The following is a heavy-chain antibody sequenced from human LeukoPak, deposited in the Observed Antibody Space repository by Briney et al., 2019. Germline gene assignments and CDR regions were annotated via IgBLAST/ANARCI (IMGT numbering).Heavy chain of an antibody. Sequence: ASVKVSCTASGYTFTSCDINWVRQATGQGLEWMGWMNPNSGNTAYAQKFQGRVTMTRKTSITTAYMELSSLRSEDTAVYYCARGLYGPGSYYPDYWGQGTLVTVSS. CDR1: GYTFTSCD. J-gene: IGHJ4*02. CDR3: ARGLYGPGSYYPDY. CDR2: MNPNSGNT. V-gene: IGHV1-8*01. D-gene: IGHD3-10*01.